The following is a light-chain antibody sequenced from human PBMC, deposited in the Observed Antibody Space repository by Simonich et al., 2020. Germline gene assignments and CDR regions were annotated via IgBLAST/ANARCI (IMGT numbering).Light chain of an antibody. J-gene: IGKJ1*01. V-gene: IGKV3-15*01. CDR3: QQYNNWSWT. CDR1: QRVSSN. Sequence: EIVMTQSPATLSVSPGERATPSCRASQRVSSNLAWYQQKPGPAPRLLIYGASTRATGIPARFSGSGSGTEFTLTISSMQSEDFAVYYCQQYNNWSWTFGQGTKVEIK. CDR2: GAS.